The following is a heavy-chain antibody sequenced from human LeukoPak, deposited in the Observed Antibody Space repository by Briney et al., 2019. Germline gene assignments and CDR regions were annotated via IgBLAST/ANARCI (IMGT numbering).Heavy chain of an antibody. CDR1: GFTFSTYS. CDR3: ARDTAASDFDY. V-gene: IGHV3-21*01. CDR2: ISSSGDNI. Sequence: PGGSLRLSCAASGFTFSTYSMNWVRQAPGKGLEWVSSISSSGDNIYYADSVKGRFTISRDNAKNSLYLQMSSLRAEDTAVYYCARDTAASDFDYWGQGTLVTVSS. D-gene: IGHD6-25*01. J-gene: IGHJ4*02.